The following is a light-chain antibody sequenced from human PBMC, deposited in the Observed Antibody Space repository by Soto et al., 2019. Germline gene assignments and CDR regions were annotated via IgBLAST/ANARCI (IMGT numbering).Light chain of an antibody. Sequence: DIQMTQSPSSVSASVGDRVTITCRASQGISGWLAWYQQKPGKAPKLLIYAESTLPSGAPSRFSGGRSGTDFTLTINSLQPEDVATYYCQQATISQLTFGGGTKVEIK. CDR2: AES. CDR3: QQATISQLT. J-gene: IGKJ4*02. V-gene: IGKV1-12*01. CDR1: QGISGW.